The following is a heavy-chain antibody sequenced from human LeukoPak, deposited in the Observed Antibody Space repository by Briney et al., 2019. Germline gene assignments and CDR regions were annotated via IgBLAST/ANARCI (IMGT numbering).Heavy chain of an antibody. V-gene: IGHV3-53*01. CDR2: IYSGGST. Sequence: GGSVTLSCAASGFTFRSYYMRWVRQAPGKGVEGVSVIYSGGSTYYADSVKGRFTISRDNSKKTLYLQMTSLRAEDTAVYYCAKNGRSGNPFDIWGQGTMVTVSS. CDR1: GFTFRSYY. J-gene: IGHJ3*02. CDR3: AKNGRSGNPFDI.